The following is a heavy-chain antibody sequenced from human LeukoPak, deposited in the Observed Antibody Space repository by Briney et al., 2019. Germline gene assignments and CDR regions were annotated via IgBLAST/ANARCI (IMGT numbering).Heavy chain of an antibody. CDR3: ARVLAEDSSGYYQYYFDY. V-gene: IGHV1-69*04. Sequence: SVKVSCEASGGTFSSYAISWVRQAPGQGLEWMGRIIPILGIANYAQKFQGRATITADKSTSTAYMELSSLRSEDTAVYYCARVLAEDSSGYYQYYFDYWGQGTLVTVSS. CDR1: GGTFSSYA. J-gene: IGHJ4*02. CDR2: IIPILGIA. D-gene: IGHD3-22*01.